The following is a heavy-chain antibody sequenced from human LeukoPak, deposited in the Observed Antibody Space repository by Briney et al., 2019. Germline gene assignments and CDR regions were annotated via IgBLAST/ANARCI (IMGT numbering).Heavy chain of an antibody. CDR1: GFTFSNAW. D-gene: IGHD6-19*01. J-gene: IGHJ4*02. CDR3: AKGAERFSSGWSLRIDY. CDR2: VSGSGDST. Sequence: GGSLRLSCAASGFTFSNAWMSWIRQVPGKGLEWVSSVSGSGDSTYYADSVKGRFTITRDNSKDTLYLQINSLRAEDTAVYYCAKGAERFSSGWSLRIDYWGQGTLVTVSS. V-gene: IGHV3-23*01.